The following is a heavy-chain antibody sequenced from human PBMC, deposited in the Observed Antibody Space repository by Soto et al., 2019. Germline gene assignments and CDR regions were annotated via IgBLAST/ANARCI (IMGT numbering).Heavy chain of an antibody. Sequence: QVQLRESGPGLVRPSETLSLTCTASRASSSNPTDEDSWTWMRQPPGKGLEWIGSIDSRGDKNYVPSVAGRLVLSLDTAKNQFSLSQSSGTAEDTAVYYGARGMFYVATWGQGSLVTVSS. D-gene: IGHD3-10*02. CDR3: ARGMFYVAT. CDR2: IDSRGDK. V-gene: IGHV4-30-4*01. J-gene: IGHJ4*02. CDR1: RASSSNPTDEDS.